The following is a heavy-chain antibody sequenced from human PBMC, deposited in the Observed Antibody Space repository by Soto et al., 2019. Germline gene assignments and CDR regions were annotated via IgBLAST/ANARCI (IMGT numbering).Heavy chain of an antibody. Sequence: EVQLVESGGGLVQPGRSLRLSCAASGFTFDDYAMHWVRQAPGKGLEWVSGISWNSGSIGYADSVKGRFTISRDNAKNSLYLQMNSLRAEDTALYYCAKDSRSSWYGTWFDPWGQGTLVTVSS. D-gene: IGHD6-13*01. V-gene: IGHV3-9*01. CDR3: AKDSRSSWYGTWFDP. CDR1: GFTFDDYA. J-gene: IGHJ5*02. CDR2: ISWNSGSI.